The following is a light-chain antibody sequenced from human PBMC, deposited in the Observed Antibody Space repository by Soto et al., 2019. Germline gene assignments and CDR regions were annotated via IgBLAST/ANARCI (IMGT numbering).Light chain of an antibody. CDR2: DAS. CDR3: QQYNSYSRT. J-gene: IGKJ1*01. CDR1: QSIGSW. V-gene: IGKV1-5*01. Sequence: DIQMTQSPSTLSASVGDRVTITCRASQSIGSWLAWYQQKPGKAPKLLIYDASSLESGVPSRFSGSGSGTEFTLTISSLQPDDFATYYCQQYNSYSRTFRQGTKVEIK.